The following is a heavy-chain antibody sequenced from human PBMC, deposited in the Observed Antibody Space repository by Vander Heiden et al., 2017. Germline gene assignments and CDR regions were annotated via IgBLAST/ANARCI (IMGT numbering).Heavy chain of an antibody. Sequence: EVQLVESGGGLVPPGGSLRLSCAASAFTFSSYELNWVRQAPGKGLEWVSYISSRGSTIYYADSVKGRFTISRDNAKNSLYLQMNSLRAEDTAVYYCARDNTEQWLVRWGQGTLVTVSS. V-gene: IGHV3-48*03. CDR1: AFTFSSYE. D-gene: IGHD6-19*01. J-gene: IGHJ4*02. CDR2: ISSRGSTI. CDR3: ARDNTEQWLVR.